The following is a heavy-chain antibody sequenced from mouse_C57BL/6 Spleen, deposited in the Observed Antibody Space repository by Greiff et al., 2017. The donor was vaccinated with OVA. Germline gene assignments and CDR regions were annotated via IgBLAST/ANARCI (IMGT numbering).Heavy chain of an antibody. V-gene: IGHV1-55*01. CDR3: ARSGIYYYGRDAMDY. D-gene: IGHD1-1*01. CDR1: GYTFTSYW. J-gene: IGHJ4*01. CDR2: IYPGSGST. Sequence: LQQPGAELVKPGASVKMSCKASGYTFTSYWITWVKQRPGQGLEWIGDIYPGSGSTNYNEKFKSKATLTVDTSSSTAYMQLSSLTSEDSAVYYCARSGIYYYGRDAMDYWGQGTSVTVSS.